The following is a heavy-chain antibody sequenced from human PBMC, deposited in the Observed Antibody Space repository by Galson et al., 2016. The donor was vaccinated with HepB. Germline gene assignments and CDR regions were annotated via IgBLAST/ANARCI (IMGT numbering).Heavy chain of an antibody. CDR3: AKSRGSDQFFES. D-gene: IGHD3-10*01. V-gene: IGHV3-30*18. CDR1: GLTIRHDQ. Sequence: SLRLSCAASGLTIRHDQMHWIRQVPGKGLEWVAVISYNGKEKYYGDSVKGRFVISRDNSKNTVSLRMNSLTTEDTAVYYCAKSRGSDQFFESWGQGALVTVSS. CDR2: ISYNGKEK. J-gene: IGHJ4*02.